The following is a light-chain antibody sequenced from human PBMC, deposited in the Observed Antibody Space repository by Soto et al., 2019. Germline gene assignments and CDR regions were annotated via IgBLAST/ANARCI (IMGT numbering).Light chain of an antibody. CDR2: AAS. CDR1: QGIRND. Sequence: AIQMTQSPSSLSASVGDRVTITCRASQGIRNDLGWYQQKPGTAPKLLIYAASNLESGVPSRFSGSGSGTDFTLTINILQPEDFAIYYCLQDYSYPRTFGQGTKVEIK. CDR3: LQDYSYPRT. V-gene: IGKV1-6*01. J-gene: IGKJ1*01.